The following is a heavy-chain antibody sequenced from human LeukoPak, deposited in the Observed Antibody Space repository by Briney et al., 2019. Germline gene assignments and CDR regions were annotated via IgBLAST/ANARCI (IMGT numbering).Heavy chain of an antibody. CDR3: ARGLQAGTVDY. Sequence: GGSLRLSCAASGFTFSSYAMSWVRRAPGKGLEWVSSISSSSSYIYYADSVKGRFTISRDNAKNSLYLQMNSLRAEDTAVYYCARGLQAGTVDYWGQGTLVTVSS. J-gene: IGHJ4*02. CDR2: ISSSSSYI. CDR1: GFTFSSYA. V-gene: IGHV3-21*01. D-gene: IGHD1-1*01.